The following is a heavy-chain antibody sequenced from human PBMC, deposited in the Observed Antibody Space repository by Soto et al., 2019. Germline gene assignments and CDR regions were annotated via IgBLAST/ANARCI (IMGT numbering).Heavy chain of an antibody. J-gene: IGHJ6*03. CDR2: IYYSGST. CDR3: AKSHTDCSSTSCYVFGDYYYYMDV. Sequence: PSETLSLTCTVSGGSISSYYWSWIRQPPGKGLEWIGYIYYSGSTSYNPSLKGRFTISRDNSKNTLYLQMNSLRAEDTAVYYCAKSHTDCSSTSCYVFGDYYYYMDVWGKGTTVTVSS. V-gene: IGHV4-59*01. CDR1: GGSISSYY. D-gene: IGHD2-2*01.